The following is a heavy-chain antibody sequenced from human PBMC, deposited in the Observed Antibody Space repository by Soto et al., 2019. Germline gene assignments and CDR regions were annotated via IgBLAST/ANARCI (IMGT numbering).Heavy chain of an antibody. CDR1: GFSFSTSGVG. Sequence: SCPTLVNPTQTLTLTCTFSGFSFSTSGVGVYWIRQPPGKALEWLALIFWDNDKRYSPSLKSRLTITKDTSKDQVVLTVTNMDPVDTATYYCAHMSRLYGMDVWGPGTTVTVYS. CDR2: IFWDNDK. J-gene: IGHJ6*02. CDR3: AHMSRLYGMDV. D-gene: IGHD2-2*01. V-gene: IGHV2-5*02.